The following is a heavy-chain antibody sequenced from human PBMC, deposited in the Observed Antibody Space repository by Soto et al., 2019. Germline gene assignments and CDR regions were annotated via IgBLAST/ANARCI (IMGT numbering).Heavy chain of an antibody. CDR1: GFTFGDYA. V-gene: IGHV3-49*03. J-gene: IGHJ6*03. CDR3: TYYLPYYYYYMDV. CDR2: IRSKAYGGTT. Sequence: TGGSLRLSCTASGFTFGDYAMSWFRQAPGKGLEWVGFIRSKAYGGTTEYAASVKGRFTISGDDSKSIAYLQMNSLKTEDTAVYYCTYYLPYYYYYMDVWGKGTTVTVSS. D-gene: IGHD1-26*01.